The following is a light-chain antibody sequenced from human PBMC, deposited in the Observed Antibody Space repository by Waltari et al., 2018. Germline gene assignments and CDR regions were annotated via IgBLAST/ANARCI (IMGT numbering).Light chain of an antibody. CDR3: AAWDDSLSGVV. CDR2: RNK. CDR1: TSNSGNNY. J-gene: IGLJ2*01. Sequence: QSVLTQPPSASGTPGQSIAISCSGSTSNSGNNYVYWYQQFPGTAPKPLIYRNKQRPSGVPDRFSGSKSGPSASLAISGLQSEDEADYYCAAWDDSLSGVVFGGGTKVTVL. V-gene: IGLV1-47*01.